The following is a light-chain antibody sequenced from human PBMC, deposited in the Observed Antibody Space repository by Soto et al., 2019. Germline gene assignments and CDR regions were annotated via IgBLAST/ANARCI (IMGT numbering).Light chain of an antibody. Sequence: DIQMTQSPSTLSASVGDRVTITCRASQSISSWLAWYQQKPGKAPKLLIYEASSLESGDPSRFSGSGSGKNFTLTISSLQPDDFATYYCQQYNSYLITFGQGTRLEIK. CDR3: QQYNSYLIT. CDR1: QSISSW. V-gene: IGKV1-5*01. J-gene: IGKJ5*01. CDR2: EAS.